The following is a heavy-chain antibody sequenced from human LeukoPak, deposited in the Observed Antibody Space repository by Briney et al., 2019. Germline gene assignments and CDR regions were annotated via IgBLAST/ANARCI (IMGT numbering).Heavy chain of an antibody. J-gene: IGHJ4*02. Sequence: GASVKVSCKASGYTFTGYYMHWVRQAPGQGLEWMGWINPNSGGTNYAQKFQGRVTITADKSTSTAYMELSSLRSEDTAVYYCAREMADTAMVNDYWGQGTLVTVSS. CDR1: GYTFTGYY. V-gene: IGHV1-2*02. CDR2: INPNSGGT. CDR3: AREMADTAMVNDY. D-gene: IGHD5-18*01.